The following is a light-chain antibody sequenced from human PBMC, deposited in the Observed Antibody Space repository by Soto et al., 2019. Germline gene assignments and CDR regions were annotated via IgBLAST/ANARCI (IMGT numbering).Light chain of an antibody. CDR1: SSDVGGYNY. V-gene: IGLV2-14*01. CDR2: DVS. CDR3: SSYTGSSTDVV. J-gene: IGLJ2*01. Sequence: QSALTQPASVSGSPGQSITISCTGTSSDVGGYNYVSWYQQHPGKAPKLMIYDVSNRPSGVSNRFSGSKSGNTASLTISGLQAEDEADYYCSSYTGSSTDVVVGGGTKLTV.